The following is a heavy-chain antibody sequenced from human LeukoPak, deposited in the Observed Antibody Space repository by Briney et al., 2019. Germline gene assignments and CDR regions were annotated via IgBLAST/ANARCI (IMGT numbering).Heavy chain of an antibody. CDR3: AKVGYGDPFDY. CDR2: ISSSSSNI. V-gene: IGHV3-48*02. D-gene: IGHD4-17*01. CDR1: GSTFSSYS. J-gene: IGHJ4*02. Sequence: GGSLRLSCAASGSTFSSYSMNWVRQAPGKGLEWVSYISSSSSNIYYADSVKGRFTISRDNAKNSLYLQMNSLRDDDTAVYYCAKVGYGDPFDYWGQGTLVTVSS.